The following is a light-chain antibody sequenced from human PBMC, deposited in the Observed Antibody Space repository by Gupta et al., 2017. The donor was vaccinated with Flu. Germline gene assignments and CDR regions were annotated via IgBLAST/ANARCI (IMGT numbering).Light chain of an antibody. CDR3: QQSYSTPFT. CDR1: QTISTY. Sequence: QMLQSPSSLSASVGDRVTISCRAGQTISTYLNWYQLKPGKAPKLLIYAASSLQSGVPSRFSGSGSGTDFTLTISSLQAEDFATYYCQQSYSTPFTFGPGTKVEIK. V-gene: IGKV1-39*01. CDR2: AAS. J-gene: IGKJ3*01.